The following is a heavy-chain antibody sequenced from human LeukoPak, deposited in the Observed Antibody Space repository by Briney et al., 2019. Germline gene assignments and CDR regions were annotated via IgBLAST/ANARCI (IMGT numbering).Heavy chain of an antibody. CDR3: ARRRQQLVEGSGYYFDY. CDR1: GFTFSSYS. Sequence: GGSLRLSCAASGFTFSSYSMNWVRQAPGKGLEWVSSISISSSYIYYADSVKGRFTISRDNAKNSLYLQMNSLRAEDTAVYYCARRRQQLVEGSGYYFDYWGQGTLVTVSS. V-gene: IGHV3-21*01. CDR2: ISISSSYI. J-gene: IGHJ4*02. D-gene: IGHD6-13*01.